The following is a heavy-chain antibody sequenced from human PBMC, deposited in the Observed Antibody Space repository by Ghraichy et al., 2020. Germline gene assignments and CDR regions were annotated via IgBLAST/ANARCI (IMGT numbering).Heavy chain of an antibody. Sequence: SETLSLTCTVSGGSISSYYWSWIRQPPGKGLEWIGYIYYNGDTNYNASLKSRVTISLDTPKNQFSLNLTSVTAADTAVYYCARGGRDGYNYKDYWGQGTLVTVSS. CDR3: ARGGRDGYNYKDY. CDR1: GGSISSYY. V-gene: IGHV4-59*01. J-gene: IGHJ4*02. CDR2: IYYNGDT. D-gene: IGHD5-24*01.